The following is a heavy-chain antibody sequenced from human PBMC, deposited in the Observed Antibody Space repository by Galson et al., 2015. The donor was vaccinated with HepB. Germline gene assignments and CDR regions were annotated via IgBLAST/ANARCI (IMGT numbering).Heavy chain of an antibody. CDR3: ARGSRPDTVTLWSPGIWYFDL. V-gene: IGHV4-59*01. Sequence: LSLTCTVSGGSISSYYWSWIRQPPGKGLEWIGYIYYSGSTNYNPSLKSRVTISVDTSKNQFSLKLSSVTAADTAVYYCARGSRPDTVTLWSPGIWYFDLWGRGTLVTVSS. J-gene: IGHJ2*01. D-gene: IGHD4-17*01. CDR2: IYYSGST. CDR1: GGSISSYY.